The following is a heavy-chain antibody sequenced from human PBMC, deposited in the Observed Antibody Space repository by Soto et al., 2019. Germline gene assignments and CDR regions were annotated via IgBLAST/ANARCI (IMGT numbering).Heavy chain of an antibody. J-gene: IGHJ4*02. D-gene: IGHD3-10*01. Sequence: VQLLESGGGLVQPAGSLRLSCAASGFTFNNYAMTWVRQAPGKGLEWASALSGGGDITSYADSVKGRFTVARDGGKNALYLQMSSLRAEDTALYYCAKGRGGSGSLTPRVDFWGQGTLVTDSS. CDR3: AKGRGGSGSLTPRVDF. CDR2: LSGGGDIT. V-gene: IGHV3-23*01. CDR1: GFTFNNYA.